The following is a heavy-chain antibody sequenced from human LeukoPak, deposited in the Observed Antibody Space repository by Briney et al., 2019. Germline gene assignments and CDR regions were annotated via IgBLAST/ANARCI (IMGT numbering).Heavy chain of an antibody. D-gene: IGHD2-2*02. CDR2: ISSSSSTI. J-gene: IGHJ4*02. CDR1: GYTFSTYS. V-gene: IGHV3-48*01. Sequence: GGSLRLSCAASGYTFSTYSMNWVRQAPGKGLEGVSYISSSSSTIYYADSVKGRFTISRDNAKNSLYLQMNSLRAEDTAVYYCARNAFVDCSTTSCYNDYWGQGTLVTVSS. CDR3: ARNAFVDCSTTSCYNDY.